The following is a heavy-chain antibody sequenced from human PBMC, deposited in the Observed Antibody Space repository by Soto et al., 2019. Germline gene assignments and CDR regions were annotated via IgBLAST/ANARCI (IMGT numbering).Heavy chain of an antibody. V-gene: IGHV3-73*02. CDR1: GFSFSDSA. CDR2: IRSKPNNYAT. CDR3: TRHAVDY. J-gene: IGHJ4*02. Sequence: EVHLVESGGGLVQPGGSLKLSCVVSGFSFSDSAMHWVRQVSGKGLQWVGRIRSKPNNYATAFDESVKGRFTSSRDDSKNTAYLQMNSLKTEDTAVYYCTRHAVDYWGQGTLVTVSS. D-gene: IGHD6-19*01.